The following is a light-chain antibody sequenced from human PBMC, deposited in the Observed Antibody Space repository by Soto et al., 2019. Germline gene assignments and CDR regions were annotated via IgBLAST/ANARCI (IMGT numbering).Light chain of an antibody. CDR2: DAS. Sequence: DIQMTQCPSTLSASVGDRVTITCRASQSISSWLAWYQQKPGKAPKLLIYDASSLESGVPSRFSGSGSGTDFTLTISCRQSEDFATYYCQQYYSYPRTFGQGTKVDIK. CDR3: QQYYSYPRT. J-gene: IGKJ1*01. CDR1: QSISSW. V-gene: IGKV1-5*01.